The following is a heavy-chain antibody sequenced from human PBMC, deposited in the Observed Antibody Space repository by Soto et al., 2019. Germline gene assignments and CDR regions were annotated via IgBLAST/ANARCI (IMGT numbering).Heavy chain of an antibody. J-gene: IGHJ6*02. CDR3: ASSSLYGMDV. CDR2: THYSANN. V-gene: IGHV4-30-4*01. Sequence: YSVSGGYISTRCYYWCCIRQPPGKVLEWIRNTHYSANNYYNTSLKSGLIILIDTSKNQSSLKVGSVTAADTAVYYGASSSLYGMDVWAQGTTVT. CDR1: GGYISTRCYY.